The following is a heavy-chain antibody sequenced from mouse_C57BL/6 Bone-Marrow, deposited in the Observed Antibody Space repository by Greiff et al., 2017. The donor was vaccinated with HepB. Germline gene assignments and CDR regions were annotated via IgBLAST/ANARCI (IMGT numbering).Heavy chain of an antibody. J-gene: IGHJ3*01. V-gene: IGHV4-1*01. D-gene: IGHD1-1*01. Sequence: GVDFSRYWMSWVRRAPGKGLEWIGEINPDSSTINYAPSLKDKFIISRDNAKNTLYLQMSKVRSEDTALYYCASIYYYGRGFAYWGQGTLVTVSA. CDR3: ASIYYYGRGFAY. CDR2: INPDSSTI. CDR1: GVDFSRYW.